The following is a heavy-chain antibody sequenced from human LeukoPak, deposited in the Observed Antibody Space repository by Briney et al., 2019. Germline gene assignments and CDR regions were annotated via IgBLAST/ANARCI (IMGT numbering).Heavy chain of an antibody. J-gene: IGHJ5*02. Sequence: SETLSLTCTVSGGSISSGSYYWSWIRQPAGKGLEWIGRIYTSGSTNYNPSLKSRVTISVDTSKNQFSLKLSSVTAADTAVYYCARARWRGWWFDPWGQGTLVTVSS. CDR3: ARARWRGWWFDP. CDR2: IYTSGST. V-gene: IGHV4-61*02. D-gene: IGHD3-10*01. CDR1: GGSISSGSYY.